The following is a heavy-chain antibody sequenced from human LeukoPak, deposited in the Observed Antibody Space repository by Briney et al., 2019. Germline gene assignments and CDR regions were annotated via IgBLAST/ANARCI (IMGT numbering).Heavy chain of an antibody. J-gene: IGHJ4*02. Sequence: GGSLRLSCAASGFTFSNFEMNWVRQAPGQGLELVSYISTGGSIIHYADSVKGRFTISRDNAKNSLYLEMNSLRAEDTAIYYCARERYSGYYFDCWGQGTLVTVSS. D-gene: IGHD5-18*01. V-gene: IGHV3-48*03. CDR1: GFTFSNFE. CDR2: ISTGGSII. CDR3: ARERYSGYYFDC.